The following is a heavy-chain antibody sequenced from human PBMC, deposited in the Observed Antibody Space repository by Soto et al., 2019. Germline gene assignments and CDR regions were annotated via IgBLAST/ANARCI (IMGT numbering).Heavy chain of an antibody. CDR2: IKQDGSEK. V-gene: IGHV3-7*01. D-gene: IGHD3-9*01. Sequence: PGGSLRLSCAASGFTFSSYWMSWVRQAPGKGLEWVANIKQDGSEKYYVDSVKGRFTISRDNAKNSLYLQMNSLRAEDTAVYYCASSGYDILTGHFDYWGQGTLVTVSS. CDR1: GFTFSSYW. CDR3: ASSGYDILTGHFDY. J-gene: IGHJ4*02.